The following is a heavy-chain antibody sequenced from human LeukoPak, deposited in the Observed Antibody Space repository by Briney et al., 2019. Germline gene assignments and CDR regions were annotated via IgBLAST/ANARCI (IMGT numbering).Heavy chain of an antibody. J-gene: IGHJ5*02. CDR2: ITPTTGGA. Sequence: GASVTVSCKASGNTFSRYYFHWVRQAPGQGLDWMGIITPTTGGANYAQKFQGRVAMTRDTSTSTVYMELSSLTSGDTAVYYCATSDSTTGNWFDPWGQGTRVSVSS. CDR3: ATSDSTTGNWFDP. CDR1: GNTFSRYY. D-gene: IGHD1-14*01. V-gene: IGHV1-46*01.